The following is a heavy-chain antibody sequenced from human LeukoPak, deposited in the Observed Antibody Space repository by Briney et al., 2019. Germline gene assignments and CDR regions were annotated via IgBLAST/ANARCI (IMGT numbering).Heavy chain of an antibody. CDR2: VYNSGST. J-gene: IGHJ4*02. Sequence: SETLSLXCTVSGGSISSYYWSWIRQPPGKGLEWIGYVYNSGSTNFNPSLKTRVTISLDTSKNQFSLKLSSVTAADTAVYHCARSTGRDGFNRLYYFDYWGQGALVTVSS. CDR3: ARSTGRDGFNRLYYFDY. V-gene: IGHV4-59*12. D-gene: IGHD5-24*01. CDR1: GGSISSYY.